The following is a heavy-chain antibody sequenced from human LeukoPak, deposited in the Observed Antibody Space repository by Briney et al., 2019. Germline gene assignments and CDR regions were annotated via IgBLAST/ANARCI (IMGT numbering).Heavy chain of an antibody. J-gene: IGHJ4*02. CDR1: GGSISSYY. Sequence: SETLSLTCTVSGGSISSYYWSWIQQPPGKGLEWIGYIYYSGSTNYNPSLKSRVTISVDTSKNQFSLKLSSVTAADTAVYYCARRYYYDSSGYYPFDYWGQGTLVTVSS. CDR3: ARRYYYDSSGYYPFDY. D-gene: IGHD3-22*01. V-gene: IGHV4-59*08. CDR2: IYYSGST.